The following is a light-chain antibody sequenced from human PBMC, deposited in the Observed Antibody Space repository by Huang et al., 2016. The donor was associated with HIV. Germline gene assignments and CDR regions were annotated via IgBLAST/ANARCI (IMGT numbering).Light chain of an antibody. J-gene: IGKJ2*01. V-gene: IGKV3-15*01. CDR3: QHYAHWPWFT. Sequence: EIVMTQSPATLSVSPGERATLSCRTSQIVSSNLAWYQQKPGQAPRLLIYGASTRATGIPARFSGRGSGTEFTLTISSLQSEDFAVYYCQHYAHWPWFTFGQGTKLDI. CDR2: GAS. CDR1: QIVSSN.